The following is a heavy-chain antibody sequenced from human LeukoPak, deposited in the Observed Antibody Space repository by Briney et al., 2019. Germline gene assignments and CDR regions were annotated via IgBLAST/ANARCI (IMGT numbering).Heavy chain of an antibody. J-gene: IGHJ4*02. CDR3: AKDDYDILTGSGGFDY. V-gene: IGHV3-9*01. CDR1: GFTFDDYA. CDR2: ISWNSGSI. Sequence: GGSLRLSCAASGFTFDDYAMHWVRQAPGKGLEWVSGISWNSGSIGYADSVKGRFTISRDNAENSLYLQMNSLRAEDTALYYCAKDDYDILTGSGGFDYWGQGTLVTVSS. D-gene: IGHD3-9*01.